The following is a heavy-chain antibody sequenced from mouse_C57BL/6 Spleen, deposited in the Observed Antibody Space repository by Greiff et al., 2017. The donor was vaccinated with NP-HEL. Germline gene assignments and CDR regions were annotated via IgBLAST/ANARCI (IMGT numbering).Heavy chain of an antibody. V-gene: IGHV5-17*01. CDR1: GFTFSDYG. CDR2: ISSGSSTI. D-gene: IGHD1-1*01. CDR3: ARNLYYYGSRGAMDY. Sequence: EVKLMESGGGLVKPGGSLKLSCAASGFTFSDYGMHWVRQAPEKGLEWVAYISSGSSTIYYADTVKGRFTISRDNAKNTLFLQMTSLRSEDTAMYYCARNLYYYGSRGAMDYWGQGTSVTVSS. J-gene: IGHJ4*01.